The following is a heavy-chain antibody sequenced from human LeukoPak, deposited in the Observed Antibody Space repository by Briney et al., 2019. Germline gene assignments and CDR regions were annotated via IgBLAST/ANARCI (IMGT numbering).Heavy chain of an antibody. J-gene: IGHJ1*01. CDR1: GYTLTELS. CDR2: FDPEDGET. Sequence: ASVKVSCKVSGYTLTELSMHWVRQAPGKGREWMGGFDPEDGETIYAQKFPGRVTMTEDTSTDTAYMELSSLRSEDTAVYYCATVPYLYGGNSGKYFQHWGQGTLVTVSS. CDR3: ATVPYLYGGNSGKYFQH. V-gene: IGHV1-24*01. D-gene: IGHD4-23*01.